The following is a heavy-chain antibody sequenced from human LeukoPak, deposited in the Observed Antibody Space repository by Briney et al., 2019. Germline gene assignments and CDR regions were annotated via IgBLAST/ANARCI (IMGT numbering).Heavy chain of an antibody. CDR3: AREVAGGRGVF. V-gene: IGHV3-21*01. CDR1: GFTFSSYS. Sequence: GGSLRLSCAASGFTFSSYSMNWVRQAPGKGLEWVSSISSSSSYIYYADSVKGRFTISRDNAKNSLYLQMNSLRAEDTAVYYCAREVAGGRGVFWGQGTLVTVSS. J-gene: IGHJ4*02. D-gene: IGHD6-19*01. CDR2: ISSSSSYI.